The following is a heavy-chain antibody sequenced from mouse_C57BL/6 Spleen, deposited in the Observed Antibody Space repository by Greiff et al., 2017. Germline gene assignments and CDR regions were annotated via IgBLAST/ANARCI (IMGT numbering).Heavy chain of an antibody. CDR1: GFTFSYYY. CDR2: INYDGSST. J-gene: IGHJ1*03. CDR3: ARSYDWYFDV. Sequence: DVKLVESEGGLVQPGSSMKLSCTASGFTFSYYYMAWVRQVPEKGLEWVANINYDGSSTYYLDSLKSRFIISRDNAKNILYLQMSSLKSEDTATYYCARSYDWYFDVWGTGTTVTVSS. D-gene: IGHD1-1*01. V-gene: IGHV5-16*01.